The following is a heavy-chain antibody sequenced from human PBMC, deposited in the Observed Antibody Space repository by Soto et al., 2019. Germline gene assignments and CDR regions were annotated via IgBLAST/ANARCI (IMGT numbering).Heavy chain of an antibody. CDR3: ARDRCTAQGKGYYYGMDV. CDR1: GGTFSSYA. J-gene: IGHJ6*02. CDR2: IIPIFGTA. V-gene: IGHV1-69*13. Sequence: ASVKVSCKASGGTFSSYAISWVRQAPGQGLEWMGGIIPIFGTANYAQKFQGRVTITADESTSTAYMELSSLRSEDTAVYYCARDRCTAQGKGYYYGMDVWGQGTTVTVSS. D-gene: IGHD4-17*01.